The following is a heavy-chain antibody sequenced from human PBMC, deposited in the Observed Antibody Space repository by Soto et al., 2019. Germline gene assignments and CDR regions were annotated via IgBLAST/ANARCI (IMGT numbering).Heavy chain of an antibody. CDR1: GGSISSYH. D-gene: IGHD3-10*01. CDR2: IYYSGST. V-gene: IGHV4-59*01. J-gene: IGHJ4*02. CDR3: ARAPRGNYGYPSYFDY. Sequence: SETLSPTCTVSGGSISSYHWSWIRQPPGKGLEWIGYIYYSGSTNYNPSLKSRVTISVDTSKNQFSLKLSSVTAADTAVYYCARAPRGNYGYPSYFDYWGQGTLVTVSS.